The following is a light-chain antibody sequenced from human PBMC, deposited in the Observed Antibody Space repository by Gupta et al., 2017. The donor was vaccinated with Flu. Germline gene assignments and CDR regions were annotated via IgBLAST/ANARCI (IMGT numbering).Light chain of an antibody. CDR1: QSLRQSNGHDY. CDR3: MQDLLTPT. Sequence: PVTLGEPAYSSGRSSQSLRQSNGHDYLDWERQKPGQSPQLMIFWGWKRACGVADRFSGSGEGKDFTLKSSRGEDEDGGVYYGMQDLLTPTFGQGTRVEIK. V-gene: IGKV2-28*01. CDR2: WGW. J-gene: IGKJ5*01.